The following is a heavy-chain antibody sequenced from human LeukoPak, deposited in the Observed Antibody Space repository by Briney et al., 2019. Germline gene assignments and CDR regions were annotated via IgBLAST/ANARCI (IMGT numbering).Heavy chain of an antibody. CDR1: VGSISSYD. CDR2: MLYSGST. V-gene: IGHV4-59*01. J-gene: IGHJ4*02. CDR3: ARAPGMGASIDY. Sequence: SETLSLTCTVSVGSISSYDWSWIRQPPGKGLEWIGYMLYSGSTNYNPSLKSRVTISVDTSKNQFSLRLSSVTAADTAVYYCARAPGMGASIDYWGQGTLVTVSS. D-gene: IGHD5-18*01.